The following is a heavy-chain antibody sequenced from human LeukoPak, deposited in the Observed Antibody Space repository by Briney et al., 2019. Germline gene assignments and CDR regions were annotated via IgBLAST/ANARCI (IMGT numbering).Heavy chain of an antibody. CDR3: AKGRVPAAIIAEYFQH. D-gene: IGHD2-2*01. J-gene: IGHJ1*01. CDR1: GFTFSSYA. V-gene: IGHV3-23*01. CDR2: ISGSGGST. Sequence: PGGSLRLSCAASGFTFSSYAMSWVRQAPGKGLEWVSAISGSGGSTYYADSVKGRFTISRDNSKNTLYLQMNSLRAEDTAVYYCAKGRVPAAIIAEYFQHWGQGTLVTVSS.